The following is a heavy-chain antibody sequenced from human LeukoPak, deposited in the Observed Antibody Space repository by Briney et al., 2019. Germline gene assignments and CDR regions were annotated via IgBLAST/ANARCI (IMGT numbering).Heavy chain of an antibody. CDR2: ISAYNGNT. V-gene: IGHV1-18*01. J-gene: IGHJ4*02. CDR1: GYTFTSYG. CDR3: ARDSALRTRGVPADY. D-gene: IGHD2-2*01. Sequence: ASVKVSCKASGYTFTSYGISWVRQAPGQGFEWMGWISAYNGNTNYAQKLQGRVTMTTDTSTSTAYMELRSLRSDDTAVYYCARDSALRTRGVPADYWGQGTLVTVSS.